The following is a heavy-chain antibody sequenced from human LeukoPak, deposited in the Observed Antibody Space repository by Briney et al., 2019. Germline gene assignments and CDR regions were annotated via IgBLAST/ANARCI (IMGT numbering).Heavy chain of an antibody. CDR2: ISGSGGST. Sequence: TGGSLRLSCAASGFTFSSYAMSWVRQAPGKGLEWVSAISGSGGSTYYADSVKGRFTISRDNSKNTLYLQMNSLRAEDTAVYYCARAQGDYYDSSGYYQYYFDYWGQGTLVTVSS. D-gene: IGHD3-22*01. J-gene: IGHJ4*02. V-gene: IGHV3-23*01. CDR1: GFTFSSYA. CDR3: ARAQGDYYDSSGYYQYYFDY.